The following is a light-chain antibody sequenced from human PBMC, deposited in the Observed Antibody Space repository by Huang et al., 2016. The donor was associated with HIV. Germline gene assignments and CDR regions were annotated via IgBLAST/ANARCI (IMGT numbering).Light chain of an antibody. J-gene: IGKJ2*01. V-gene: IGKV3-15*01. CDR3: QQYHNWPPYT. CDR1: QSVSTN. Sequence: EIVMTQSPATLSVSPGERATLSCRASQSVSTNLAWYQQKPGQAPRLLIYGASTRATGIPARCSGSGSGTEFTLTISGLQSEDFAVYHCQQYHNWPPYTFGQGTKLELK. CDR2: GAS.